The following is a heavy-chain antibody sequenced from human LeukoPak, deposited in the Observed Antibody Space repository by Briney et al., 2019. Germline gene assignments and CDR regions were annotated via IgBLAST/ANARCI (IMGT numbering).Heavy chain of an antibody. CDR2: IKLDGSEK. CDR1: GFTFSNYW. Sequence: PGGSLRLSCAASGFTFSNYWLSWVRQAPGKGLEWVANIKLDGSEKYYVDSVKGRFTISRDNAKNSLYLQVNSLSAEDTAVYYCARDRYCSGTTCYYTFDIWGQGTMVTVSS. D-gene: IGHD2-2*01. V-gene: IGHV3-7*01. CDR3: ARDRYCSGTTCYYTFDI. J-gene: IGHJ3*02.